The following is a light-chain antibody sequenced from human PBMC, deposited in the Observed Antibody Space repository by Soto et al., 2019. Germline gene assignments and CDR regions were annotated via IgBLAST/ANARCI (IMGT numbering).Light chain of an antibody. Sequence: EIVLTQSPGTLSLSPGERATLSCRASQSVSNNYLAWYQQKPGQAPRLLIYGASSRATGIPDRFSGSGSGTDFTLTISRLDPEDFAVYYCQQRSNLITFGQGTRLEIK. V-gene: IGKV3D-20*02. CDR1: QSVSNNY. J-gene: IGKJ5*01. CDR3: QQRSNLIT. CDR2: GAS.